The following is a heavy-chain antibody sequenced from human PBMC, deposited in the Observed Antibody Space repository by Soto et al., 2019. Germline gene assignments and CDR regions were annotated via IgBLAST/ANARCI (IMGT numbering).Heavy chain of an antibody. V-gene: IGHV4-34*01. Sequence: PSEPLSLTCAVYGGSFSGYYWSWIRQPPGKALEWIGFVYHTGATYYHPSLESRVTMAVDMSKNEFSLKLTSVTAADTATYYCAREGHSSWEWLDPWGPGILVTVSA. J-gene: IGHJ5*02. D-gene: IGHD1-26*01. CDR1: GGSFSGYY. CDR3: AREGHSSWEWLDP. CDR2: VYHTGAT.